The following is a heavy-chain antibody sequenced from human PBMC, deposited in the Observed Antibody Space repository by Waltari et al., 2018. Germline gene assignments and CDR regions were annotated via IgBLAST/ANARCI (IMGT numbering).Heavy chain of an antibody. V-gene: IGHV4-59*01. D-gene: IGHD3-3*01. CDR3: ARSRRDFWSGYFDY. J-gene: IGHJ4*02. CDR1: GGSISSSY. Sequence: QVQLQESGPGLVKPSETLSLTCTVSGGSISSSYWSWIRQPPGKGLEWIGYIYYSGSTNYNPSLKSRVTISVDTSKNQFSLKLSSVTAADTAVYYCARSRRDFWSGYFDYWGQGTLVTVSS. CDR2: IYYSGST.